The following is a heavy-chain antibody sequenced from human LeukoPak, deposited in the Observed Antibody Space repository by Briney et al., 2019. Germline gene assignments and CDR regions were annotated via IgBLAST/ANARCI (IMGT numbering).Heavy chain of an antibody. CDR1: GYTFTGYY. Sequence: GASVKVSCKASGYTFTGYYMHWVRQAPGQGLEWMGWINPNSGGTNYAQKFQGRVTMTRDTSISTAHMGLSRLRSDDTAVYYCARDGVEMATILCPWGQGTLVTVSS. D-gene: IGHD5-12*01. CDR3: ARDGVEMATILCP. J-gene: IGHJ4*02. V-gene: IGHV1-2*02. CDR2: INPNSGGT.